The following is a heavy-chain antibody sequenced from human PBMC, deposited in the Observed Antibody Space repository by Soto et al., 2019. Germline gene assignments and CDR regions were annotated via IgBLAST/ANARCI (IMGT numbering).Heavy chain of an antibody. J-gene: IGHJ4*02. V-gene: IGHV3-23*01. Sequence: QTGGSLRLSCAASGFSFSDYAMSWVRQAPGKGLEWVSVISESGGSTHYADSVRGRFTVSRDNSKNSLSLRMNSLRDEDTAVYFCAKRSPYSSGWYSPIFDYWGQGALVTVPQ. CDR3: AKRSPYSSGWYSPIFDY. CDR1: GFSFSDYA. D-gene: IGHD6-13*01. CDR2: ISESGGST.